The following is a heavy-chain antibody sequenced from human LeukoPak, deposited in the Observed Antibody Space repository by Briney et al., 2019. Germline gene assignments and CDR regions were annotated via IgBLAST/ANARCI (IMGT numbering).Heavy chain of an antibody. CDR3: TTEIVATIK. CDR2: IKSKTDGGTT. V-gene: IGHV3-15*01. CDR1: GFTFSGSA. J-gene: IGHJ4*02. D-gene: IGHD5-12*01. Sequence: GGSLKLSCAASGFTFSGSAMHWVRQAPGKGLEWVGRIKSKTDGGTTDYAAPVKGRFTISRDDSKNTLYLQMNSLKTEDTAVYYCTTEIVATIKWGQGTLVTVSS.